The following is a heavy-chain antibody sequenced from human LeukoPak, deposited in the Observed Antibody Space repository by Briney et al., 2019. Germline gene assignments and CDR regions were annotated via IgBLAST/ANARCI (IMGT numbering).Heavy chain of an antibody. J-gene: IGHJ4*02. V-gene: IGHV3-33*01. CDR3: ARVDGAMGSLDY. Sequence: GRSLRLSCAASGFTFSTYAMHWVRQAPGKGLEGVAVKWYDGSNKNYVDSVKGRFTISRDNAKNTLYLQMNSLRAEDTAVYYCARVDGAMGSLDYWGQGMLVTVSS. CDR1: GFTFSTYA. D-gene: IGHD5-18*01. CDR2: KWYDGSNK.